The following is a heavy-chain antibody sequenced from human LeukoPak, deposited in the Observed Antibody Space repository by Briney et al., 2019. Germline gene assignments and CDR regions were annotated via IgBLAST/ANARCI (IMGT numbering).Heavy chain of an antibody. CDR1: GGSISSSSYY. J-gene: IGHJ4*02. CDR3: ARANMVRGDPYFDY. V-gene: IGHV4-39*01. D-gene: IGHD3-10*01. Sequence: SETLSLTCTVSGGSISSSSYYWGWIRQPPGKGLEWIGSIYYSGSIYYNPSLKSRVTISVGTSKNQFSLKLSSVTAADTAVYYCARANMVRGDPYFDYWGQGTLVTVSS. CDR2: IYYSGSI.